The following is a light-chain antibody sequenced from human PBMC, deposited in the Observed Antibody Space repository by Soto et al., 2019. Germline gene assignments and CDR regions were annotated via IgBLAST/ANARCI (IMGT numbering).Light chain of an antibody. J-gene: IGKJ4*01. V-gene: IGKV3-20*01. Sequence: EIVLTQSPGTLSLSPGERATLSCRASQSVSNNYLAWYQQKPGQAPRLLIYGASSRATGIPDRFSGSGSGTDFTLTISSLQPEDFATYYCQQANSFPLTFGGGTKVDIK. CDR2: GAS. CDR1: QSVSNNY. CDR3: QQANSFPLT.